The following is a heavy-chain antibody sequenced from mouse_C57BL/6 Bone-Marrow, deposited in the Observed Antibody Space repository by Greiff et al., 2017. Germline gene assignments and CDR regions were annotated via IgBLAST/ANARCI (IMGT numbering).Heavy chain of an antibody. D-gene: IGHD1-1*01. CDR1: GFNIKGDY. V-gene: IGHV14-4*01. CDR2: IDPENGDT. J-gene: IGHJ3*01. Sequence: EVKLQQSGAELVRPGASVKLSCTASGFNIKGDYMHWVKQRPEQGLEWIGWIDPENGDTEYASKFQGKATITADTSSNTAYLQLSSLTSEDTAVYYCKITTGAYWGQGTLVTVSA. CDR3: KITTGAY.